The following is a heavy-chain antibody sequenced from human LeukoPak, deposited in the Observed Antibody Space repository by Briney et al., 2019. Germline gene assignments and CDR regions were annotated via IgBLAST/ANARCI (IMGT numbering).Heavy chain of an antibody. CDR1: GYSISSGYY. J-gene: IGHJ5*02. Sequence: PSETLSLTCSVSGYSISSGYYWGWIRQPPGKGLEWIGSIYHSGSTYYNPSLKSRVTISVDTSKNQFSLKLSSVTAADTAVYYCARDGRGYYDSSGGFDPWGQGTLVTVSS. V-gene: IGHV4-38-2*02. CDR2: IYHSGST. D-gene: IGHD3-22*01. CDR3: ARDGRGYYDSSGGFDP.